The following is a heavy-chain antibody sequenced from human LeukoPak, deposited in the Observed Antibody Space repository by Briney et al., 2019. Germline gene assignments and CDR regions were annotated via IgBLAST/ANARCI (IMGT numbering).Heavy chain of an antibody. CDR1: GGSISSGGYY. Sequence: KSSETLSLTCAVSGGSISSGGYYWSWIRQPPGKGLEWIGYIYYSGSTYYNPSLKSRVTISVDTSKNQFSLKLSSVTAADTAVYYCARVLTTLSGYVHNWFDPWGQGTLVTVSS. CDR3: ARVLTTLSGYVHNWFDP. V-gene: IGHV4-30-4*01. D-gene: IGHD5-12*01. CDR2: IYYSGST. J-gene: IGHJ5*02.